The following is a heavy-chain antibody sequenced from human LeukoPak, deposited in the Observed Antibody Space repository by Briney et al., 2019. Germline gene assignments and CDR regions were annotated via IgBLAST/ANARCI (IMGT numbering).Heavy chain of an antibody. CDR3: ARDTQLVVPAAIYAYYYYMDV. CDR2: ISSSSSTI. D-gene: IGHD2-2*02. Sequence: GGSLRLSCAASGFTFSNYAMSWVRQAPGKGLEWVSYISSSSSTIYYADSVKGRFTTYRDNAKNSLYLQMNSLRAEDTAVFFCARDTQLVVPAAIYAYYYYMDVWGNGTTVTVSS. V-gene: IGHV3-48*01. J-gene: IGHJ6*03. CDR1: GFTFSNYA.